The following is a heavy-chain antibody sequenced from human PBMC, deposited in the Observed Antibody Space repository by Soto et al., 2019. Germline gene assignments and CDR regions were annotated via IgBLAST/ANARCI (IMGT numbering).Heavy chain of an antibody. D-gene: IGHD6-13*01. CDR2: IVSGSDYT. CDR3: ARLRASSWYLGCYFDY. Sequence: QVQLVESGGGLVKPGGSLRLSCAASGFTFSDYYMTWIRQAPGKGLEWVSYIVSGSDYTNYADPVKGRFTISRDNAKNSLYREMNSLRVDDTAVYYCARLRASSWYLGCYFDYWGQGTLVTVSS. J-gene: IGHJ4*02. V-gene: IGHV3-11*06. CDR1: GFTFSDYY.